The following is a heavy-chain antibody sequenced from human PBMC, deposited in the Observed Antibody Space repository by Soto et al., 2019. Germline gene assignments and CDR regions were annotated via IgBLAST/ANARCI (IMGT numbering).Heavy chain of an antibody. CDR2: INPNSGDT. D-gene: IGHD2-15*01. Sequence: ASVKVSCKASGYTFTGYYMHWVRQVPGQGLEWMGWINPNSGDTKYVQEFQGRVTMTRDTSISTAYMELSRLRSDDTAVYYCASFRCSSSSCYLFYGMDVWGQGTTVTLSS. CDR3: ASFRCSSSSCYLFYGMDV. J-gene: IGHJ6*02. CDR1: GYTFTGYY. V-gene: IGHV1-2*02.